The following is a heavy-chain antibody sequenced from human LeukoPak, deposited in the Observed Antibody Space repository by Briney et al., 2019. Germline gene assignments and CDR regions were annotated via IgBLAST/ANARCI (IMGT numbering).Heavy chain of an antibody. Sequence: SETLSLTCTVSGGSISSSSYYWGWIRQPPGKGLEWIGSIYYSGSTYYNPSLKSRVTISVDTSKNQFSLNLSSVTAADTAVYYCARVLPRDFWSGYYRFDPWGQGTQVTVSS. J-gene: IGHJ5*02. D-gene: IGHD3-3*01. CDR3: ARVLPRDFWSGYYRFDP. CDR2: IYYSGST. CDR1: GGSISSSSYY. V-gene: IGHV4-39*01.